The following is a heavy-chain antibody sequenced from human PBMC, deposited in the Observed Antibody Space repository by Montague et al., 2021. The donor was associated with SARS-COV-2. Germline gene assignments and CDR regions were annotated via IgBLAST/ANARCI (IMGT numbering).Heavy chain of an antibody. D-gene: IGHD3-3*01. Sequence: SETLSLTCTVSGYSISDGYYWVWIRQHPGKGLVWIGNIFQSGTTXYNPSLERRSTMSVDTSKNQLSLKLSSVTAADTAVYYCAREHWENYYDFWSGTNLASDYPYYGMDVWGQGTTVTVSS. CDR1: GYSISDGYY. J-gene: IGHJ6*02. V-gene: IGHV4-38-2*02. CDR2: IFQSGTT. CDR3: AREHWENYYDFWSGTNLASDYPYYGMDV.